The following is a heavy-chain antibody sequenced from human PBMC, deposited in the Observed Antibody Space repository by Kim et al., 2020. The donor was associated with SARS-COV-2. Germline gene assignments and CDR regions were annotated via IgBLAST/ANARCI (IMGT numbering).Heavy chain of an antibody. CDR1: GFTVSSNY. D-gene: IGHD5-18*01. Sequence: GGSLRLSCAASGFTVSSNYMSWVRQAPGKGLEWVSVIYSGGSTYYADSVKGRFTISRDNSKNTLYLQMNSLRAEDTAVYYCARDQIHSYGMDVWGQGTTVTVSS. J-gene: IGHJ6*02. CDR3: ARDQIHSYGMDV. CDR2: IYSGGST. V-gene: IGHV3-53*01.